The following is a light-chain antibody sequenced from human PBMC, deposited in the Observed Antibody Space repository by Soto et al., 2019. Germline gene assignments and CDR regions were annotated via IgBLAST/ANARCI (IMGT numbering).Light chain of an antibody. V-gene: IGKV3-20*01. J-gene: IGKJ4*01. CDR1: QSVDSSY. Sequence: EIVLTQSPGTLSLSPGERATLSCRASQSVDSSYLAWYQQRPGQAPRLLIYGASSRSTGIPDRFSGSGSGTDFTLTISSLQPEDFAVYYCQQYSSSPLTFGGGTKVEIK. CDR2: GAS. CDR3: QQYSSSPLT.